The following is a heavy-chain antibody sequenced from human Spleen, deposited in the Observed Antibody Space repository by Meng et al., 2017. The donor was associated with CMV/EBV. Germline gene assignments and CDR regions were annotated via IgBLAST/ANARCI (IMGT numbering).Heavy chain of an antibody. CDR3: AKDINYYGSGKDY. D-gene: IGHD3-10*01. CDR1: GFTFSDYY. J-gene: IGHJ4*02. Sequence: GGSLRLSCAASGFTFSDYYMSWIRQAPGKGLEWVSGISWNSGSIGYADSVKGRFTISRDNAKNSLYLQMNSLRAEDTALYYCAKDINYYGSGKDYWGQGTLVTVSS. V-gene: IGHV3-9*01. CDR2: ISWNSGSI.